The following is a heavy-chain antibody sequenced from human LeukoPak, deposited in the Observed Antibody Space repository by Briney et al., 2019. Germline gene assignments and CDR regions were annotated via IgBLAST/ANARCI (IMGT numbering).Heavy chain of an antibody. Sequence: GGSLRLSCAASGFTFRNYEMNWVRQAPGKGLEWVSYITSSASTVYYAGSVKGRFTISRDNAKNSSYLQMNSLRAEDTAIYYCARGPSVGSGWSPDLWGQGTLVTVSS. CDR2: ITSSASTV. J-gene: IGHJ5*02. CDR3: ARGPSVGSGWSPDL. V-gene: IGHV3-48*03. CDR1: GFTFRNYE. D-gene: IGHD6-19*01.